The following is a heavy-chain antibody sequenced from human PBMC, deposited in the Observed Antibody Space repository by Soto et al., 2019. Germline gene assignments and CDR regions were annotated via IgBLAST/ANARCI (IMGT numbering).Heavy chain of an antibody. J-gene: IGHJ4*02. D-gene: IGHD6-13*01. CDR1: GGSFSGYY. CDR2: INHSGST. Sequence: QVQLQQWGAGLLKPSATLSLTCAVYGGSFSGYYWSWIRQPPGKGLEWIGEINHSGSTNYNPSLKSRVPRSVDTSKNQFSLKLSSVTAADTAVYYCARESTPGIAAAGTGGYYSDYWGQGTLVTVSS. CDR3: ARESTPGIAAAGTGGYYSDY. V-gene: IGHV4-34*01.